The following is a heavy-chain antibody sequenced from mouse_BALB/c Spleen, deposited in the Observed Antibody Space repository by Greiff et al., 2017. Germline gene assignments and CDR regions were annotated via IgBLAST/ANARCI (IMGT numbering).Heavy chain of an antibody. CDR2: IDPSDSET. D-gene: IGHD1-1*01. CDR3: ARGDYYGSENY. CDR1: GYSFTSYW. V-gene: IGHV1S127*01. J-gene: IGHJ2*01. Sequence: QVQLQQSGPQLVRPGASVKISCKASGYSFTSYWMHWVKQRPGQGLEWIGMIDPSDSETRLNQKFKDKATLTVDKSSSTAYMQLSSPTSEDSAVYYCARGDYYGSENYWGQGTTLTVSA.